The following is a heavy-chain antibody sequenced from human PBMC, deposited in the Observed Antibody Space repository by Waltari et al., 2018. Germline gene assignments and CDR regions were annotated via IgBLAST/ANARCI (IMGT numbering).Heavy chain of an antibody. CDR2: IYYSGST. J-gene: IGHJ4*02. Sequence: QVQLQESGPGLVKPSEPLSLPCTVSGGSISSYYWSWIRQPPGKGLEWIGYIYYSGSTNYNPSLKSRVTISVDTSKNQFSLKLSSVTAADTAVYYCARADYGDPPDYWGQGTLVTVSS. CDR1: GGSISSYY. D-gene: IGHD4-17*01. V-gene: IGHV4-59*01. CDR3: ARADYGDPPDY.